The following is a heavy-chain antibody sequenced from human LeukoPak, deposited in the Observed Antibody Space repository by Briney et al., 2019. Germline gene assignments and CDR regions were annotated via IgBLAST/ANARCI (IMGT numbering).Heavy chain of an antibody. CDR2: ISSSSSYT. Sequence: GGSLRLSCAASGFTFSTYAMNWVRQAPGKGLEWVSYISSSSSYTNYADSVKGRFTISRDNAKNSLYLQMNSLRAEDTAVYYCARDAGMNYGVDVWGKGTTVTVSS. V-gene: IGHV3-21*05. J-gene: IGHJ6*04. D-gene: IGHD1-1*01. CDR1: GFTFSTYA. CDR3: ARDAGMNYGVDV.